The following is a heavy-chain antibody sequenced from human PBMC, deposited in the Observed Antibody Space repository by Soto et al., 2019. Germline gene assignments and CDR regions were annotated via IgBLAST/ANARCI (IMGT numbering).Heavy chain of an antibody. CDR3: AKFIVGTGGSSGWPWFLDS. Sequence: EVQLLESGGGLVQPGGSLRLSCTASGFAFSRYAMTWVRQAPGKGLEWVSALSGTGGTTYSADSVRGRFTIARDNSKNTLYLQMNGLSPGDSAIYYCAKFIVGTGGSSGWPWFLDSWGQGTLVTVSS. CDR1: GFAFSRYA. J-gene: IGHJ4*02. V-gene: IGHV3-23*01. D-gene: IGHD6-25*01. CDR2: LSGTGGTT.